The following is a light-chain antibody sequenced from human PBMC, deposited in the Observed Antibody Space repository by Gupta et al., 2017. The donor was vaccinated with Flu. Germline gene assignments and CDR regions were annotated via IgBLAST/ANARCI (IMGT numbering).Light chain of an antibody. CDR2: GAS. CDR3: HQYRNSPG. Sequence: IVLTQPPGTLSLSPGERATLSCRASQTVSSPYLAGYQQTPGQAPSRLIYGASNRATGVPDIFGGSGSGTDFTLPISRLEPEDFAVYYCHQYRNSPGFGQGNKVEIK. CDR1: QTVSSPY. V-gene: IGKV3-20*01. J-gene: IGKJ1*01.